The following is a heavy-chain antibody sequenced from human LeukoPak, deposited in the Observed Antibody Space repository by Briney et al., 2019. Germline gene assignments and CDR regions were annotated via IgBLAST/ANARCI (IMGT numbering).Heavy chain of an antibody. V-gene: IGHV4-59*01. Sequence: SETLSLTCTVSGGSISSYYWSWIRQPPGKGLEWIGYIYYSGSANYKPSLKSRVTISVDTSKNQFSLKLSPVTAAETAVYFCSRGLDSRKLGYWGEGTLVTVSS. CDR2: IYYSGSA. J-gene: IGHJ4*02. CDR1: GGSISSYY. D-gene: IGHD3-22*01. CDR3: SRGLDSRKLGY.